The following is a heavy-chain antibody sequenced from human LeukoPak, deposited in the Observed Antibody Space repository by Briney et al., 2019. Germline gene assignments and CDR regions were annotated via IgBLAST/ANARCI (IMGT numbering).Heavy chain of an antibody. CDR1: GDSLTSGSRY. CDR3: ARCMSELEYGDYAYYYHMDV. CDR2: FYSSTRT. Sequence: PSQTLSLTCSVSGDSLTSGSRYWSWIRQPAGKELEWIGHFYSSTRTTYNPSLESRVTISGDTAKNQFSLKLDSVTAADTAVYFCARCMSELEYGDYAYYYHMDVWGKGTTVTVSS. D-gene: IGHD4-17*01. V-gene: IGHV4-61*09. J-gene: IGHJ6*04.